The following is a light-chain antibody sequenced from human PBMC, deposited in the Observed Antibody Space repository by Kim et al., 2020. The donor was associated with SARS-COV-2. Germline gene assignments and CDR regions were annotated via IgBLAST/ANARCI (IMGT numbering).Light chain of an antibody. Sequence: VSPGESATLACRASQSIASSLAWYQQKPGQAPRLRIYGASTRATGISARFSGSGSGTEFTLTLSSLQSEDFAVYYCQQYNSWPLTFGQGTRLEIK. V-gene: IGKV3-15*01. CDR1: QSIASS. J-gene: IGKJ5*01. CDR3: QQYNSWPLT. CDR2: GAS.